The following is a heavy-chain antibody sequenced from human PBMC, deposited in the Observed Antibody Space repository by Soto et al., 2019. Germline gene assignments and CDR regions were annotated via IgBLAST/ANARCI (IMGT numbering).Heavy chain of an antibody. CDR3: ARIRDGSYYYCDGMDV. CDR2: IFSNDEK. Sequence: QVTLKESGPVLVKPTETLTLTCTVSGFSLSNARMGVSWIRQPPGKALEWLAHIFSNDEKSYSTSLKSRLTISKDTSKSQVVLTMTNMDPVDTATYYCARIRDGSYYYCDGMDVWGQGTTVTVSS. CDR1: GFSLSNARMG. J-gene: IGHJ6*02. V-gene: IGHV2-26*01. D-gene: IGHD1-26*01.